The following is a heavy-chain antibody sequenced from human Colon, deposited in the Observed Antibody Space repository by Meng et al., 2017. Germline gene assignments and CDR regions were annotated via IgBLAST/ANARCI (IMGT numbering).Heavy chain of an antibody. CDR3: ARDRIGGFDL. J-gene: IGHJ4*02. V-gene: IGHV1-8*01. Sequence: QVQLVQSGAEVKKPGASVKVSCKASGYAFTSYEINWVRQAPGQGLEWMGWMNPNSDNTASAQYFLGRVTMTRDTSINTAYMELTSLRFDDTAVYYCARDRIGGFDLWGQGTLVTVSS. CDR1: GYAFTSYE. D-gene: IGHD2/OR15-2a*01. CDR2: MNPNSDNT.